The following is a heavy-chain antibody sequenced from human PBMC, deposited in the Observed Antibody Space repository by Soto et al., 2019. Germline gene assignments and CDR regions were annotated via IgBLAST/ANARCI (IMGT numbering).Heavy chain of an antibody. Sequence: QVQLVESGGGVVQPGRSLRLSCAASGFTFSSYGMHWVRQAPGKGLEWVAVIWYDGSNKYYADSVKGRFTISRDNSKNTLYLQMNSLRAEDTAVYYCGAVAGTALLDYWGQGTLVTVSS. CDR2: IWYDGSNK. CDR1: GFTFSSYG. J-gene: IGHJ4*02. D-gene: IGHD6-19*01. CDR3: GAVAGTALLDY. V-gene: IGHV3-33*01.